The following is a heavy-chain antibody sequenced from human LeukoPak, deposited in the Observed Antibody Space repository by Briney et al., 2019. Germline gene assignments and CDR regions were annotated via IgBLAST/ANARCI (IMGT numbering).Heavy chain of an antibody. J-gene: IGHJ4*02. CDR3: ARGHSTDY. CDR1: GLTFTPHA. CDR2: IRSSSTYI. D-gene: IGHD5/OR15-5a*01. V-gene: IGHV3-21*01. Sequence: GGSLRPSCAAHGLTFTPHAVNWVRQAPGKGLEWVSFIRSSSTYILYADSVRGPFSISRDKTKNSIYWPMLNLSGQDRAAYYCARGHSTDYWGQGTLVTVSS.